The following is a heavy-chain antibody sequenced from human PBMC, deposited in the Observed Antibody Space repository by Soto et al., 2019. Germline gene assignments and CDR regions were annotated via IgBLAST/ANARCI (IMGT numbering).Heavy chain of an antibody. Sequence: SETLSLTCTVSGGFISSYYWSWIRQPPGKGLEWIGYIYYSGSTNYNPSLKSRVTISVDTSKNQSSLKLSSVTAADTAVYYCAKSIAETPYYYYGMDVWGQGTTVTVSS. D-gene: IGHD6-6*01. J-gene: IGHJ6*02. V-gene: IGHV4-59*01. CDR3: AKSIAETPYYYYGMDV. CDR2: IYYSGST. CDR1: GGFISSYY.